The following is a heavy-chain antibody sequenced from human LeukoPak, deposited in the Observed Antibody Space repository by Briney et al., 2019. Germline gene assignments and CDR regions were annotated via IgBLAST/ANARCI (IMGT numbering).Heavy chain of an antibody. Sequence: PGGSLRLSCAASGFTFSSYSMNWVRQAPGKGLEWVSYISSSSSTIYYADSVKGRFTISRDNAKNSLYLQMNSLRAEDTAVYYCARDQTFNWSSPQELDYWGQGTLVTVSS. CDR2: ISSSSSTI. CDR1: GFTFSSYS. D-gene: IGHD1-20*01. CDR3: ARDQTFNWSSPQELDY. V-gene: IGHV3-48*01. J-gene: IGHJ4*02.